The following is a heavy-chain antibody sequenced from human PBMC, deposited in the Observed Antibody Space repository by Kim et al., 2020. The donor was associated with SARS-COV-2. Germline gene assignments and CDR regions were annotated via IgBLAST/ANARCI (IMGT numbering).Heavy chain of an antibody. J-gene: IGHJ4*02. D-gene: IGHD1-26*01. CDR1: GFTFSSYG. CDR2: IWYDGSNK. CDR3: AKDSGSYGDFDY. V-gene: IGHV3-33*06. Sequence: GGSLRLSCAASGFTFSSYGMHWVRQAPGKGLEWVAVIWYDGSNKYYADSVKGRFTISRDNSKNTLYLQMNSLRAEDTAVYYCAKDSGSYGDFDYWGQGTLVTVSS.